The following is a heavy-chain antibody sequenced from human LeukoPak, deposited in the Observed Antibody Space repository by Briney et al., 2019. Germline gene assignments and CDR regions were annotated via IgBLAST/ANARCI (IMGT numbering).Heavy chain of an antibody. Sequence: PGGSLRLSCAASGFTFDDYAMHWVRQAPGKGLEWVSGISWDSGSIGYADSVKGRFTISRDNTKNSLYLQMNSLRAEDMALYYCAKDSSGYPYYMDVWGKGTTVTVSS. CDR3: AKDSSGYPYYMDV. D-gene: IGHD5-12*01. J-gene: IGHJ6*03. CDR2: ISWDSGSI. CDR1: GFTFDDYA. V-gene: IGHV3-9*03.